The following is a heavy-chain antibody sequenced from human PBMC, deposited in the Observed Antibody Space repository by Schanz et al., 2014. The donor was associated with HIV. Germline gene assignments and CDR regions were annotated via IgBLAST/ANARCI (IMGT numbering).Heavy chain of an antibody. Sequence: QVQLVESGGGVVQPGRSLRLSCAASGFTFSSYGMHWVRQAPGKGLEWVAVISYDGSNKYYADSVKGRFTISRDNSKNTLYLQMNSLRADDTAVYYCARDVSYDSSGYYSDYYYGMDVWGQGTTVTVS. J-gene: IGHJ6*02. CDR1: GFTFSSYG. D-gene: IGHD3-22*01. V-gene: IGHV3-30*03. CDR2: ISYDGSNK. CDR3: ARDVSYDSSGYYSDYYYGMDV.